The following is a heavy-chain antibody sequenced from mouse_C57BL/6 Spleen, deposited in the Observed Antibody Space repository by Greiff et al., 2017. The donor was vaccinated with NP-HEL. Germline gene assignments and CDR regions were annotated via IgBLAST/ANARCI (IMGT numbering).Heavy chain of an antibody. CDR3: AREKDITTVVAKDWFAY. Sequence: VQLQQSGPELVKPGASVKISCKASGYAFSSSWMNWVKQRPGTGLVWIGRIYPGDLDTNYNGKFKGNATLTAAKSSSTAYMQLSSLTSEDSAVYFCAREKDITTVVAKDWFAYWGQGTLVTVSA. J-gene: IGHJ3*01. V-gene: IGHV1-82*01. D-gene: IGHD1-1*01. CDR1: GYAFSSSW. CDR2: IYPGDLDT.